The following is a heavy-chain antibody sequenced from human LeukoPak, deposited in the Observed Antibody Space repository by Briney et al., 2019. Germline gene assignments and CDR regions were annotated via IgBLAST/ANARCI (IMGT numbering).Heavy chain of an antibody. V-gene: IGHV1-8*01. J-gene: IGHJ4*02. CDR3: ARGPPNWGMVGY. CDR1: GYTFTSFD. CDR2: MKSNNGHT. Sequence: ASVKVSCKASGYTFTSFDFNWVRQATGQGLEWMGWMKSNNGHTGYAQKYQGRVTMTRDTSISTAYMELSSLTFEDTAVYYCARGPPNWGMVGYWGQGTLVTVSS. D-gene: IGHD7-27*01.